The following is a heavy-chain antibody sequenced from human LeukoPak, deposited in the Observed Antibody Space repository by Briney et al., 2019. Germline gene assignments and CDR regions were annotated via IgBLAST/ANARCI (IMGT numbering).Heavy chain of an antibody. V-gene: IGHV1-18*01. CDR2: ISAYNGDT. CDR1: GGTFSSCA. CDR3: ARSFDY. Sequence: ASGKVSCKASGGTFSSCAISWVRQAPGQGLEWMGWISAYNGDTNYAQKLQGRVTMTTDTSTSTAYMELRSLRSDDTAVYYCARSFDYWGQGTLVTVSS. J-gene: IGHJ4*02.